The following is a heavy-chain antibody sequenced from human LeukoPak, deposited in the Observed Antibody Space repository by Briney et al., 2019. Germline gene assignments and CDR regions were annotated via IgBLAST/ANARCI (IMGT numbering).Heavy chain of an antibody. D-gene: IGHD3-22*01. V-gene: IGHV4-4*07. CDR1: GGSISSYY. Sequence: SETLSLNCTVSGGSISSYYWSWIRQPAGEGLEGIGRIYTSGSTNYNPSLQSRVTMSVDTSKNQFSLKLSSVTAADTAVYYCARDSEAYYYDSSGYYYSGYYFDYWGQGTLVTVSS. CDR2: IYTSGST. CDR3: ARDSEAYYYDSSGYYYSGYYFDY. J-gene: IGHJ4*02.